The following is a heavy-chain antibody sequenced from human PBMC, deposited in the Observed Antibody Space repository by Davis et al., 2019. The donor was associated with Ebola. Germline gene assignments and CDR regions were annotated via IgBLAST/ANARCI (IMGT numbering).Heavy chain of an antibody. CDR3: ARGSNTGFLEWYNWFDP. D-gene: IGHD3-3*01. V-gene: IGHV1-69*04. J-gene: IGHJ5*02. CDR2: IIPILGIA. CDR1: GGTFSSYA. Sequence: SVKVSCKASGGTFSSYAISWVRQAPGQGLEWMGRIIPILGIANYAQKFQGRVTITADKSTSTAYMELSSLRSEDTAVYYCARGSNTGFLEWYNWFDPWGQGTLVTVSS.